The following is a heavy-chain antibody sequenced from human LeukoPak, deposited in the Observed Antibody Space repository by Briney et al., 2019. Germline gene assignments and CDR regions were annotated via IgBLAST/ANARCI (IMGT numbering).Heavy chain of an antibody. Sequence: PGGSLRLSCAASGFAFSSYSMNWVRQAPGKGLEWVSYISSSNSYIYNADSVKGRFTISRGNAKNSLYLQMNSLRAEDTAVYYCARDQGLLVVAGRFGYWGQGTLVTVSS. CDR3: ARDQGLLVVAGRFGY. CDR2: ISSSNSYI. D-gene: IGHD6-19*01. V-gene: IGHV3-21*01. CDR1: GFAFSSYS. J-gene: IGHJ4*02.